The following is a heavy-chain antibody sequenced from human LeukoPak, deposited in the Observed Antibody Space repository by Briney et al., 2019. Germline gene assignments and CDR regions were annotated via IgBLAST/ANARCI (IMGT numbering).Heavy chain of an antibody. CDR1: GGSISPYY. CDR3: ARGLREFGYYYYHMDV. V-gene: IGHV4-59*12. D-gene: IGHD3-10*01. J-gene: IGHJ6*03. CDR2: VSYRGHT. Sequence: SETLSLTCSVSGGSISPYYWSWIRQPPGKGLEWIGYVSYRGHTNYNPSLESRVTISVDTSKNQFSLRLSSVTAADTAVYYCARGLREFGYYYYHMDVWGKGTTVTVSS.